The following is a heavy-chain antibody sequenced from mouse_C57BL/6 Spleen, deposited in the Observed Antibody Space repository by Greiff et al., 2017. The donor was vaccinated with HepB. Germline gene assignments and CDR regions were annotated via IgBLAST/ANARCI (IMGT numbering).Heavy chain of an antibody. J-gene: IGHJ4*01. D-gene: IGHD3-1*01. CDR1: GFTFSSYG. V-gene: IGHV5-6*01. CDR2: ISSGGSYT. CDR3: ARWAHYYAMDY. Sequence: EVNLVESGGDLVKPGGSLKLSCAASGFTFSSYGMSWVRQTPVKRLEWVATISSGGSYTYYPDSVKGRFTIARDNAKNTLYLQMSSLKSEDTAMYYCARWAHYYAMDYWGQGTSVTVSS.